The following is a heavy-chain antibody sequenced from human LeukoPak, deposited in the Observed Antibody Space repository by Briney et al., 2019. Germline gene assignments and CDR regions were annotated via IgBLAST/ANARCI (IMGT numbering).Heavy chain of an antibody. Sequence: ASVKVSCKASGYTFTSYGISWVRQAPGQGLEWMGWISAYNGNTNYAQKLQGRVTMTTDTSTSTAYMELRSLRSDDTAVYYCARDRPNYDFWSSSTGWDYWGQGTLVTVSS. V-gene: IGHV1-18*01. CDR3: ARDRPNYDFWSSSTGWDY. D-gene: IGHD3-3*01. CDR1: GYTFTSYG. J-gene: IGHJ4*02. CDR2: ISAYNGNT.